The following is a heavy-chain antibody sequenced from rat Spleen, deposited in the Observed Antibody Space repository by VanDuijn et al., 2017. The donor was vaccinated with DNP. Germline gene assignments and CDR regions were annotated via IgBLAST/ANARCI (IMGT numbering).Heavy chain of an antibody. CDR2: ISSGGST. V-gene: IGHV2S12*01. J-gene: IGHJ2*01. D-gene: IGHD1-3*01. CDR3: TRPPRGSPWYFDY. Sequence: QVQLKESGPGLVQPSQTLSLTCTVSGFSLTSYGVSWVRQPPGKGLEWIAAISSGGSTYYNSALKSRLSISRDTSKSQVFLKSNGVQTEDTTIYFCTRPPRGSPWYFDYWGQGVMVTVSS. CDR1: GFSLTSYG.